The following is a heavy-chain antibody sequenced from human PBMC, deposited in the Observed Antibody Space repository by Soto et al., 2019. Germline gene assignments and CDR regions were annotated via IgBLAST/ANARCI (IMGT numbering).Heavy chain of an antibody. CDR3: AASFLDYYFYYGMDV. J-gene: IGHJ6*02. CDR1: GFTFSSYW. CDR2: INSDGSST. Sequence: GGSLSLSCAASGFTFSSYWMHWVRQAPGKGLVWVSRINSDGSSTSYADSVKGRFTISRDNAKNTLYLQMNSLRAEDTAVYYCAASFLDYYFYYGMDVWGERPTVPV. V-gene: IGHV3-74*01. D-gene: IGHD3-16*01.